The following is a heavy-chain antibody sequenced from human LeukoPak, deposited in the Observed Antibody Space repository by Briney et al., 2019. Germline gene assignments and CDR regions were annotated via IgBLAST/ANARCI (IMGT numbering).Heavy chain of an antibody. V-gene: IGHV3-20*04. CDR2: INWNGGST. CDR3: ATGITSGYSAMDV. CDR1: GFTFDDYG. J-gene: IGHJ6*03. D-gene: IGHD5-12*01. Sequence: GGSLRLSCAASGFTFDDYGMSWVRQAPGKGLEWVSGINWNGGSTGYADSVKGRFTISRDNAKNSLYLQMNSLRAEDTALYYCATGITSGYSAMDVWGKGTTVTVSS.